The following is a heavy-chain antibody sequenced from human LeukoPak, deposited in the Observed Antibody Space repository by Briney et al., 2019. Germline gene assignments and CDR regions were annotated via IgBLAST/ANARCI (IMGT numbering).Heavy chain of an antibody. J-gene: IGHJ6*03. D-gene: IGHD3-10*01. CDR1: GGSFSGYY. CDR2: INHSGST. CDR3: ARVGGSGRREGEYYYMDV. V-gene: IGHV4-34*01. Sequence: SETLSLTCAVYGGSFSGYYWSWIRQPPGKGLEWIGEINHSGSTNYNPSLKSRVTISVDTSKNQFSLKLSSVTAADTAVYYCARVGGSGRREGEYYYMDVWGKGTTVTVSS.